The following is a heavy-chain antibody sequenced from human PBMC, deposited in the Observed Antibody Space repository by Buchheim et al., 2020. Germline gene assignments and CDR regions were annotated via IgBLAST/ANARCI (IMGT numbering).Heavy chain of an antibody. CDR2: IYHSGST. V-gene: IGHV4-4*02. D-gene: IGHD3-10*01. Sequence: QVQLQESGPGLVKPSGTLSLTCAVSGGSISSSNWWSWVRQPPGKGLEWIGEIYHSGSTNYNPSLKSRVTISVDKSKNQFSLKLSSVPAADTAVYYCARERKHITMVRGFAEGWFDPWGQGTL. J-gene: IGHJ5*02. CDR3: ARERKHITMVRGFAEGWFDP. CDR1: GGSISSSNW.